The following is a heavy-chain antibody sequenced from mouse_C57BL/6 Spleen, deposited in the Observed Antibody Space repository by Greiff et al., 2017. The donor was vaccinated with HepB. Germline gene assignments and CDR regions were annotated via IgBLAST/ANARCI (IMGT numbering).Heavy chain of an antibody. CDR2: ISSGSSTI. V-gene: IGHV5-17*01. J-gene: IGHJ4*01. CDR3: ARLDSNYDYYAMDY. CDR1: GFTFSDYG. Sequence: EVQLVESGGGLVKPGGSLKLSCAASGFTFSDYGMHWVRQAPEKGLEWVAYISSGSSTIYYADTVKGRFTISRDNAKNTLFLQMTSLRSEDTAMYYCARLDSNYDYYAMDYWGQGTSVTVSS. D-gene: IGHD2-5*01.